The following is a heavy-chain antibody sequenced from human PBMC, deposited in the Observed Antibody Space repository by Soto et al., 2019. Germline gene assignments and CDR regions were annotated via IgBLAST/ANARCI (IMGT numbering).Heavy chain of an antibody. D-gene: IGHD6-19*01. CDR1: GFIFSDYY. CDR3: ARAPGAVNSYAGVDV. CDR2: ISDGGSYT. J-gene: IGHJ6*02. V-gene: IGHV3-11*05. Sequence: LRLSCVASGFIFSDYYMAWIRRAPGKGLEWVSYISDGGSYTNHGNSVRGRVSVSRDDARNSLYLQINNLRVEDTGVYYCARAPGAVNSYAGVDVWGQGTTVTVSS.